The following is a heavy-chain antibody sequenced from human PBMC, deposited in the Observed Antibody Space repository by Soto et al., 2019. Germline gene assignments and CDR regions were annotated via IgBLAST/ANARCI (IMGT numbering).Heavy chain of an antibody. CDR3: ARDDSNYPGRYGMDV. Sequence: QEQLVQSGAEVKKPGSSVKVSCKASGGSFSTYGINWVRQAPGQGLEWMGRIIPILGTENYAQKFRGRVSITADESASTAYMELSSLRAEDTAVYYCARDDSNYPGRYGMDVWGKGTTVTVFS. CDR1: GGSFSTYG. J-gene: IGHJ6*04. V-gene: IGHV1-69*01. D-gene: IGHD4-4*01. CDR2: IIPILGTE.